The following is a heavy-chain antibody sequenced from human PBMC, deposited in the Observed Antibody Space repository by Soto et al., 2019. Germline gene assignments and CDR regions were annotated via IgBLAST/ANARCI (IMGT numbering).Heavy chain of an antibody. V-gene: IGHV3-33*01. CDR2: IWYDGSNK. CDR1: GFTFSSYG. CDR3: ARRRWGDAFDI. J-gene: IGHJ3*02. D-gene: IGHD3-16*01. Sequence: QVQLVESGGGVVQPGRSLRLSCAASGFTFSSYGMHWVRQAPGKGLEWVAVIWYDGSNKYYADSVKGRFTISRDNSKNTLYRQMNSLRAEDTAVYYCARRRWGDAFDIWGQGTMVTVSS.